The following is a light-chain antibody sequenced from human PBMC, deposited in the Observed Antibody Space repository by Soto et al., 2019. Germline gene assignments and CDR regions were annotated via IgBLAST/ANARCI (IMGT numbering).Light chain of an antibody. CDR2: EVS. J-gene: IGLJ1*01. CDR1: SSDVGGYNY. CDR3: SSYTSSSTFYV. Sequence: QSVLTQPASVSGSPGQSITTSCTGTSSDVGGYNYVSWYQQHPGKAPKLMIYEVSNRPPGVSNRFSGSKSGNTASLTISGLQAEDEADYYCSSYTSSSTFYVFGTGTKGTVL. V-gene: IGLV2-14*01.